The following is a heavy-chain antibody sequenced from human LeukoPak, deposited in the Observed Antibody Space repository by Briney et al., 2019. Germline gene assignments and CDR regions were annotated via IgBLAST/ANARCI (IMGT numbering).Heavy chain of an antibody. J-gene: IGHJ4*02. CDR2: LYYSGST. V-gene: IGHV4-39*01. Sequence: SETLSLTCSVSGGSISSGSYYWGWIRQPPGKGLEWIGNLYYSGSTYYNPSLKSRVTIFVDTSKNQFSLKMSCVTAADTAVYYCARPLRYFDWLPGYWGQGALVTVSS. CDR3: ARPLRYFDWLPGY. CDR1: GGSISSGSYY. D-gene: IGHD3-9*01.